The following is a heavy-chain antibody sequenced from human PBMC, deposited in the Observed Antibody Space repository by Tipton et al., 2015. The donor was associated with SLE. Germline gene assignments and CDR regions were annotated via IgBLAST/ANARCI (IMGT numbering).Heavy chain of an antibody. Sequence: LRLSCAVYGGSFSGYYWSWIRQAPGKGLEWIGEINHSGSPNYNPSLKSRITISVDTSKNQFSLKLSSVTAADTAVYYCARHPYSGSYLDAFDIWGQGTMVTVSS. D-gene: IGHD1-26*01. CDR2: INHSGSP. J-gene: IGHJ3*02. CDR3: ARHPYSGSYLDAFDI. V-gene: IGHV4-34*01. CDR1: GGSFSGYY.